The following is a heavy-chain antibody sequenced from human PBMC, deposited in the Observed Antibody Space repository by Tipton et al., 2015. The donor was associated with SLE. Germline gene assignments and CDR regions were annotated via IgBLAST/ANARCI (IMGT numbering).Heavy chain of an antibody. V-gene: IGHV4-4*07. CDR2: MRHSGIT. CDR1: GASISTYY. D-gene: IGHD3-22*01. Sequence: TLSLTCSVSGASISTYYGGWLRQAPGRGLEWVGCMRHSGITNYNPSLKSRVTMSVDTSKNQFSLKVNYVAAADTAVYFCARGELIEGFDPWGQGTLVTVAA. J-gene: IGHJ5*02. CDR3: ARGELIEGFDP.